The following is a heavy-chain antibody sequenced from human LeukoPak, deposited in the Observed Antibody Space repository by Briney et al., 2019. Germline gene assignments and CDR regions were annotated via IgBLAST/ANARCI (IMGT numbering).Heavy chain of an antibody. J-gene: IGHJ4*02. CDR1: GFTFHDYS. V-gene: IGHV3-43D*03. CDR2: VSWNGLGT. CDR3: AKDGAAGSSRGYFDS. D-gene: IGHD2-15*01. Sequence: PGGSLRLSCAASGFTFHDYSMHWVRQVPGKGLEWVSLVSWNGLGTYYADSVRGRFTGSRDNTKNSLFLQMNSLRIEDTALYYCAKDGAAGSSRGYFDSWGQGTLVTVSS.